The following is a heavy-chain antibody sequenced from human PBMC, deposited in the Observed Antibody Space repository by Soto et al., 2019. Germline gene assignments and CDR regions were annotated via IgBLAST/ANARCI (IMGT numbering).Heavy chain of an antibody. V-gene: IGHV4-30-4*01. D-gene: IGHD2-15*01. CDR1: GGSISSADYY. CDR2: IYYSGST. J-gene: IGHJ3*02. CDR3: ARAATGWRNAFDI. Sequence: QVQLQESGPGLVKPSQTLSLTCIVSGGSISSADYYWSWVRQPPGKGLEWIGYIYYSGSTYYNPSLQSRITISVETSKNHFSLQLSSVTAAATAVYYCARAATGWRNAFDIWGQGTMVTVSS.